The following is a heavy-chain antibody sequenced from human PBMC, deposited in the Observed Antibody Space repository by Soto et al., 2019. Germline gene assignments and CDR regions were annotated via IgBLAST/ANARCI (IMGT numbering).Heavy chain of an antibody. CDR3: ARVGRHCSSTSCYPFLFDY. V-gene: IGHV1-69*13. D-gene: IGHD2-2*01. J-gene: IGHJ4*02. CDR1: GGTFSSYA. Sequence: SVKVSCKASGGTFSSYAISWVRQAPGQGLEWMGGIIPIFGTANYAQKFQGRVTITADESTSTAYMELSSLRSEDTAVYYCARVGRHCSSTSCYPFLFDYWGQGTLVTVSS. CDR2: IIPIFGTA.